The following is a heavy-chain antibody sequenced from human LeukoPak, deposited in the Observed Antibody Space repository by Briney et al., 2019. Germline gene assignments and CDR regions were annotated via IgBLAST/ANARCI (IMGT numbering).Heavy chain of an antibody. Sequence: GGSLRLSCAASGFTFSSYAMHWVRQAPGKGLEWVAVISYDGSNKYYADSVKGRFTISRDNSKNTLYLQMNSLRAEDTAVYYCARARIVVVPAASNAFDMWGQGTMVTVSS. V-gene: IGHV3-30*14. CDR1: GFTFSSYA. CDR2: ISYDGSNK. D-gene: IGHD2-2*01. CDR3: ARARIVVVPAASNAFDM. J-gene: IGHJ3*02.